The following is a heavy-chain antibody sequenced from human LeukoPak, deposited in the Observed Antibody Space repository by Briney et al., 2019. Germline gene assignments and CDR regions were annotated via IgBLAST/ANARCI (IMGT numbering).Heavy chain of an antibody. J-gene: IGHJ6*02. CDR3: ARVFGIASAEDYYYYGMDV. CDR2: IYYSGST. Sequence: SETLSLTCTVSGGSIRSYYWSWIRQPPGKGLECIGYIYYSGSTNYNPSLKSRVTISVDTSKNQFSLKLSSVTAADTAVYYCARVFGIASAEDYYYYGMDVWGQGTTVTVSS. D-gene: IGHD6-13*01. V-gene: IGHV4-59*01. CDR1: GGSIRSYY.